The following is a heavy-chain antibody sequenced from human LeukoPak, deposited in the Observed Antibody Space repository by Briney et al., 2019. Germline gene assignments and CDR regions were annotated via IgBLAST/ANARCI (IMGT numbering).Heavy chain of an antibody. D-gene: IGHD2-15*01. CDR3: VRLTGYCSGGSCAMDV. CDR1: GFTFSSRS. V-gene: IGHV3-48*02. CDR2: ISSSSTTI. Sequence: GGSLRLSCAASGFTFSSRSMNWVRQAPGKGLEWVSHISSSSTTIYYADSVKGRFTISRDNAKNSLYLQMTSLRDEDTAVYYCVRLTGYCSGGSCAMDVWGQGTTATVSS. J-gene: IGHJ6*02.